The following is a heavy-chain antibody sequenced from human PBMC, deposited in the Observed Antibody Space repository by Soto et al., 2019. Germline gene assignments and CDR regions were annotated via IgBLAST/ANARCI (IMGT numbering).Heavy chain of an antibody. CDR3: ARDVSVGDPAFDYYYYGMDV. J-gene: IGHJ6*02. CDR1: GFTFSSYE. D-gene: IGHD1-26*01. V-gene: IGHV3-48*03. Sequence: HPGGSLRLSCAASGFTFSSYEMNWVRQAPGKGLEWVSYISSSGSTIYYADSVKGRFTISRDNAKNSLYLQMNSLRAEDTAVYYCARDVSVGDPAFDYYYYGMDVWGQGTTVTVSS. CDR2: ISSSGSTI.